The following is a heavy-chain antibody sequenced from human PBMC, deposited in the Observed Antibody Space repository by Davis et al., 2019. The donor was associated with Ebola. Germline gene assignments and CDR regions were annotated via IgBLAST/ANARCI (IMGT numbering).Heavy chain of an antibody. CDR1: GFTFSSYS. CDR2: ISYDGSNK. D-gene: IGHD3-3*01. CDR3: AKELDRFLEYGAFDI. V-gene: IGHV3-30*18. Sequence: GESLKISCAASGFTFSSYSMNWVRQAPGKGLEWVAVISYDGSNKYYADSVKGRFTISRDNSKNTLYLQMNSLRAEDTAVYYCAKELDRFLEYGAFDIWGQGTMVTVSS. J-gene: IGHJ3*02.